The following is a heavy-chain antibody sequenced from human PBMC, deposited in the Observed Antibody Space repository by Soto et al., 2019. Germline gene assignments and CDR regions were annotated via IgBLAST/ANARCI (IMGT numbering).Heavy chain of an antibody. CDR1: GGSISSSSYY. CDR2: IYYSGST. V-gene: IGHV4-39*07. CDR3: ARHRVVRGYHWFDP. D-gene: IGHD3-10*01. J-gene: IGHJ5*02. Sequence: SETLSLTCTVSGGSISSSSYYWGWIRQPPGKGLEWIGSIYYSGSTYYNPSLKTRVTISVDTSKNQFSLKLSSVTAADTAIYYCARHRVVRGYHWFDPWGQGTLVTVSS.